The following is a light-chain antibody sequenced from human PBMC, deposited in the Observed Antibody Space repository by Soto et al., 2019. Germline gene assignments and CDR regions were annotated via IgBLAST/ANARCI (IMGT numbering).Light chain of an antibody. J-gene: IGKJ2*01. CDR2: AAS. Sequence: DIQMTQSPSSLSASVGDRVTITCRASQNIGNNLNWYQQKPGRAPKLLIYAASRVHSGVPSRFSASGSGTDFTVNISSLQLEDLSTYYCQQSHSSPPNTFGQGTTVEMK. CDR1: QNIGNN. CDR3: QQSHSSPPNT. V-gene: IGKV1-39*01.